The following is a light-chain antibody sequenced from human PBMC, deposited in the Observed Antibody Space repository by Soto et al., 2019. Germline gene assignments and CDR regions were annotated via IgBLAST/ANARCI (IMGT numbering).Light chain of an antibody. CDR3: QQYGSSGT. Sequence: EDVLTQCPATLSMSPGERVTLSCRASQSVDSNLAWYQQKPGQAPRLLIYGASNRATGIPDRFSGSGSGTDFTLTISRLEPEDFAVYYCQQYGSSGTFGQGTKVDI. V-gene: IGKV3-20*01. CDR1: QSVDSN. CDR2: GAS. J-gene: IGKJ1*01.